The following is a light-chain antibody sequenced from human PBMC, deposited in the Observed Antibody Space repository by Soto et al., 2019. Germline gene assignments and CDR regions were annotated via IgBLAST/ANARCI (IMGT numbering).Light chain of an antibody. Sequence: QSVLTQPPSASGSPGQSVTISCTGTSSDVGGYNYVSWYQQHPGKAPKLLIYEVTKRPSGVPDRFSGSKSGNTASLTVSGLQAENEADYYRSSYVESKSYVFGTGTKVTLL. CDR3: SSYVESKSYV. CDR2: EVT. CDR1: SSDVGGYNY. V-gene: IGLV2-8*01. J-gene: IGLJ1*01.